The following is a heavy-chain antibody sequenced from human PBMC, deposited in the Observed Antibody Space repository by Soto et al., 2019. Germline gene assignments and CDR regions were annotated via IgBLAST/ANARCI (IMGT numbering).Heavy chain of an antibody. CDR1: GFTFSSYG. CDR2: ISYDGSNK. D-gene: IGHD3-9*01. J-gene: IGHJ6*02. V-gene: IGHV3-30*18. Sequence: GGSLRLSCAASGFTFSSYGMHWVRQAPGKGLEWVAVISYDGSNKYYADSVKGRFTISRDNSKNTLYLKMNSLRAEDTAVYYCAKILEKFYVFLIVYYNRSRRYYYYGMDVWGQGTTVTVSS. CDR3: AKILEKFYVFLIVYYNRSRRYYYYGMDV.